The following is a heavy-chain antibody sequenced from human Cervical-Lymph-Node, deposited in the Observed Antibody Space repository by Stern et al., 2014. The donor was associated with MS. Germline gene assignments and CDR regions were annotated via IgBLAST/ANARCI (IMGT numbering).Heavy chain of an antibody. V-gene: IGHV4-61*02. CDR2: IHDSGST. CDR1: GGSISSSGYY. Sequence: VQLVESGPGLVKPSQTLSLTCTVSGGSISSSGYYWSWIRQPADKGLEWIGRIHDSGSTYYNPSLKSRVTISMDTATYQFSLKLPSGTAADTAVYYCATTRWDLFTWNWFDPWGQGTLVTVSS. J-gene: IGHJ5*02. CDR3: ATTRWDLFTWNWFDP. D-gene: IGHD1-26*01.